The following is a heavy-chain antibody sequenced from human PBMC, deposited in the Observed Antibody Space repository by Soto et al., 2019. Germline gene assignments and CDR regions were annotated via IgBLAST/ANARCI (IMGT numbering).Heavy chain of an antibody. D-gene: IGHD3-22*01. Sequence: SETLSLTCTVSGGSISSYYWSWIRQPPGKGLEWIGYIYYSGSTNYNPSLKSRVTILVDTSKNQFSLKLSSVTAADTAVYYCASNYYDSSGYFNWFDPWGQGTLVTVSS. J-gene: IGHJ5*02. CDR2: IYYSGST. CDR3: ASNYYDSSGYFNWFDP. V-gene: IGHV4-59*08. CDR1: GGSISSYY.